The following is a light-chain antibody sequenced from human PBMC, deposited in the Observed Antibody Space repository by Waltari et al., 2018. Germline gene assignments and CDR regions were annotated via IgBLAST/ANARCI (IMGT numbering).Light chain of an antibody. J-gene: IGLJ2*01. CDR1: SSNIGSNY. V-gene: IGLV1-47*01. Sequence: QSVLTQPPSASGTPGQRVTISCSGSSSNIGSNYVYWYQQLPGKAPKLLIYRNNQRPSGVPDRVSGSKSGTSASLAMSGLRSEEEADYYCAAWDDSPSGPVFGGGTKLTVL. CDR2: RNN. CDR3: AAWDDSPSGPV.